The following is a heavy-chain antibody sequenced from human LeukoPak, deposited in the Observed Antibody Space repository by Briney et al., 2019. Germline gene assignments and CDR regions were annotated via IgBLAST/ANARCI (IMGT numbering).Heavy chain of an antibody. V-gene: IGHV3-23*01. D-gene: IGHD6-13*01. Sequence: GGSLRLSCAASGFTFSSHAMSWVRQAPGKGLEWVSAISGSGGSTYYADSVKGRFTISRDNSENTLYLQMNSLRAEDTAVYYCAKTRVRVAAASDYWGQGTLVTVSS. CDR2: ISGSGGST. CDR3: AKTRVRVAAASDY. J-gene: IGHJ4*02. CDR1: GFTFSSHA.